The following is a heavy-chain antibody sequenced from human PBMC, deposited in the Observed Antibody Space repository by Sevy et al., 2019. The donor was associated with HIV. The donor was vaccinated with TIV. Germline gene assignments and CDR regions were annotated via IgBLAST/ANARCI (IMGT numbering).Heavy chain of an antibody. Sequence: SATLSLTCTVSGGSISSSSYYWGWIRQPPGKGLEWIGSIYYSGSTYYNPSLKSRVTLSVDTSRNQFSLRLSSVTAADTAVYYCARGSYYYGSGSYSPPHYWGQGTLVTVSS. V-gene: IGHV4-39*01. D-gene: IGHD3-10*01. J-gene: IGHJ4*02. CDR1: GGSISSSSYY. CDR3: ARGSYYYGSGSYSPPHY. CDR2: IYYSGST.